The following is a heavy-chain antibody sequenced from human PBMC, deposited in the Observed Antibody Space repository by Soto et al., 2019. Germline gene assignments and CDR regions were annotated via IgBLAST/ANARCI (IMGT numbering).Heavy chain of an antibody. CDR3: ARRVVVSYYMDV. D-gene: IGHD3-22*01. J-gene: IGHJ6*03. CDR2: INLSGST. V-gene: IGHV4-34*01. Sequence: TSETLSLTCAVYGGSFSDYSWSWIRQPPGKGLEWIGDINLSGSTNYSPSLKSRVTISVDTSKHQFSLRLGSVTAADTAVYYCARRVVVSYYMDVWGKGTPVTVSS. CDR1: GGSFSDYS.